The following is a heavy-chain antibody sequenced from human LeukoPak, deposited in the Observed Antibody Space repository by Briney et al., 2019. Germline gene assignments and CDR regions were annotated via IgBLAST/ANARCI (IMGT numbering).Heavy chain of an antibody. V-gene: IGHV1-2*02. CDR2: INPNSGGT. CDR1: GYTLTGYY. D-gene: IGHD3-22*01. CDR3: ARVNGDGGEVVITTEPDY. Sequence: ASVKVSCKASGYTLTGYYMHWVRQAPGQGLEWMGWINPNSGGTNYAQMFQGRLTMTRATSISTAYMELSRLRSDDTAVYYCARVNGDGGEVVITTEPDYWGQGTVVSVS. J-gene: IGHJ4*02.